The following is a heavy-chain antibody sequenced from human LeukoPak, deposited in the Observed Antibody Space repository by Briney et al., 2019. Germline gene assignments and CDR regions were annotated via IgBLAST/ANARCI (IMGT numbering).Heavy chain of an antibody. Sequence: GGSLRLSCAASGFTFSNYWMTWARQAPGKGLEWVADIKQDGSEKLYVKSVRGRFTISRDNAKMSLFLQMDSLRAEDTAVYYCARDNGVVHGVYYMDVWGKGTTVTVS. CDR3: ARDNGVVHGVYYMDV. D-gene: IGHD3-3*01. CDR2: IKQDGSEK. J-gene: IGHJ6*03. V-gene: IGHV3-7*01. CDR1: GFTFSNYW.